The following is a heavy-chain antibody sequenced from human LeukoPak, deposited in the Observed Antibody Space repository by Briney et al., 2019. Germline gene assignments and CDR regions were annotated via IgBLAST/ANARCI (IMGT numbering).Heavy chain of an antibody. J-gene: IGHJ4*02. CDR2: IYSGGAA. CDR3: ARVAVAYFDY. V-gene: IGHV3-66*01. CDR1: GFTVSSTH. Sequence: GGSLRLSCAASGFTVSSTHMGWVRQAPGKGLEWVSVIYSGGAAYYPDSVKGRFTISRDLSKNTLYLQMNGLRAEDTAVYYCARVAVAYFDYWGQGTLVTVSS. D-gene: IGHD6-19*01.